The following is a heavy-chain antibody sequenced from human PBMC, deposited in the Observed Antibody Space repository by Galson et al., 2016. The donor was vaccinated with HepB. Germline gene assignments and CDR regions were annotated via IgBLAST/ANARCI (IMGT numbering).Heavy chain of an antibody. D-gene: IGHD3-10*01. CDR1: RGTFKMYA. Sequence: SVKVSCKASRGTFKMYALSWLRQAPGQGLEWVGGMFPMSGRADYARKFQGRVTITADESTRTVYMELSGLRPDDTAVYYCARGGTCNDNTCHGYYYFDYWGQGALITVSS. J-gene: IGHJ4*02. CDR3: ARGGTCNDNTCHGYYYFDY. V-gene: IGHV1-69*13. CDR2: MFPMSGRA.